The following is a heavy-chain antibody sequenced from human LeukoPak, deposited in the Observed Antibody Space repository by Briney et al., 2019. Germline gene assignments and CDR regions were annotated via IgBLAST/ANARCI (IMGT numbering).Heavy chain of an antibody. CDR1: GFTFSSYA. CDR3: AILPGYSSGWYEVNY. V-gene: IGHV3-23*01. D-gene: IGHD6-13*01. J-gene: IGHJ4*02. CDR2: ISGSGGGT. Sequence: GGPLRLSCAASGFTFSSYAMSWVRQAPGKGLEWVSGISGSGGGTYYADSVKGRFTISRDNSRNTLYLQMNSPRAEDTAVYYCAILPGYSSGWYEVNYWGQGTLVTVSS.